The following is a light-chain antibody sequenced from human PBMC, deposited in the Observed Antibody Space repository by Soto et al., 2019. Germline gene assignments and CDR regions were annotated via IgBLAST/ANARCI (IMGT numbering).Light chain of an antibody. CDR3: QQYGAALPWS. CDR2: ATS. V-gene: IGKV3-20*01. CDR1: QSISSRY. Sequence: EIVLTQSPGTLSLSPGERATLSCRASQSISSRYLAWYQHITGQAPRLLIYATSTRATGNPARFSGSVSGTDFTLTIISLEPEDFAVYYCQQYGAALPWSFGQGTKVEIK. J-gene: IGKJ1*01.